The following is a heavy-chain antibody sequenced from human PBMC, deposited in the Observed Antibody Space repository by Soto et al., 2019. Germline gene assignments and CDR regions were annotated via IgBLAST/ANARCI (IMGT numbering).Heavy chain of an antibody. D-gene: IGHD1-26*01. CDR1: GGTFSSYA. CDR3: ARGIVGATTDYYYYYGMDV. Sequence: QVQLVQSGAEVKKPGSSVKVSCKASGGTFSSYAISWVRQAPGQGLEWMGGIIPIFGTANYAQKFQGRVTITADESTSTAYRELSSLRSEDTAVYYCARGIVGATTDYYYYYGMDVWGQGTTVTVSS. J-gene: IGHJ6*02. CDR2: IIPIFGTA. V-gene: IGHV1-69*01.